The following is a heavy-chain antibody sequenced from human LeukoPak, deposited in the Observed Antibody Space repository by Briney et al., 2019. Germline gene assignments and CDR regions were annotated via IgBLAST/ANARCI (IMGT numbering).Heavy chain of an antibody. CDR3: ARVFGDYIIYYFDY. V-gene: IGHV1-18*01. J-gene: IGHJ4*02. CDR2: ISACNGNT. Sequence: ASVKVSCKASGGTFSSYAISWVRQAPGQGLEWMGWISACNGNTNYAQKLQGRVTMTTDTSTSTAYMELRSLRSDDTAVYYCARVFGDYIIYYFDYWGQGTLVTVSS. CDR1: GGTFSSYA. D-gene: IGHD4-17*01.